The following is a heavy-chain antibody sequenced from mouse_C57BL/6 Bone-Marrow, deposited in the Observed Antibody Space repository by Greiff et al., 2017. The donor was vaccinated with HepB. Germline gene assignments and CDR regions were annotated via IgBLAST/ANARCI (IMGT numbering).Heavy chain of an antibody. V-gene: IGHV5-4*01. J-gene: IGHJ2*01. CDR3: ASDYDY. Sequence: EVQLVESGGGLVKPGGSLKLSCAASGFTFSSYAMSWVRQTPVKRLEWVATISDGGSYTYYPDNVKGRFTISRDNAKNNLYLQMSHLKSEDTAMYYCASDYDYWGQGTTLTVSS. CDR1: GFTFSSYA. CDR2: ISDGGSYT.